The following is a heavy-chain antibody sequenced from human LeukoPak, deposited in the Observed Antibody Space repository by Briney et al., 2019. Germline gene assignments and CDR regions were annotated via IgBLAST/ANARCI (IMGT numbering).Heavy chain of an antibody. CDR3: AREVRLRFLEWYRFDY. D-gene: IGHD3-3*01. CDR2: IYYSGST. V-gene: IGHV4-39*07. Sequence: SETLSLTCTVSGGSISSSSYYWGWIRQPPGKGLEWIGSIYYSGSTYYNPSLKSRVTISVDTSKNQFSLKLSSVTAADTAVYYCAREVRLRFLEWYRFDYWGQGTLVTVSS. CDR1: GGSISSSSYY. J-gene: IGHJ4*02.